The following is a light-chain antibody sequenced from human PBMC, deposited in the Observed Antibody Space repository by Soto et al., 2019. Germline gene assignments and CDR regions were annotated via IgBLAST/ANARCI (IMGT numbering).Light chain of an antibody. Sequence: EIVLTQSPATLSLSPGERATLSCRASQSVSSYLAWYQQKPGQAPRLLIYDAPNRATGVPARFSGSGSGTDFTLTISRLEPEDFAVYYCQQYGSSPGTFGQGTKVDIK. CDR1: QSVSSY. V-gene: IGKV3-20*01. CDR2: DAP. J-gene: IGKJ1*01. CDR3: QQYGSSPGT.